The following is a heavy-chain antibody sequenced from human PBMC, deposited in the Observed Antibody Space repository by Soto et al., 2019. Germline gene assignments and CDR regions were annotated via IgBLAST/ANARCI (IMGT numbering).Heavy chain of an antibody. Sequence: GGSLRLSCAASGFTFSDYYMSWIRQAPGKGLEWVSYISSSGSTIYYADSVKGRFTISRDNAKNSLYLQMNSLRAEDTAVYYCAREKDYYGSGSRINWFDPWGQGTLVTVPQ. CDR3: AREKDYYGSGSRINWFDP. CDR1: GFTFSDYY. V-gene: IGHV3-11*01. J-gene: IGHJ5*02. CDR2: ISSSGSTI. D-gene: IGHD3-10*01.